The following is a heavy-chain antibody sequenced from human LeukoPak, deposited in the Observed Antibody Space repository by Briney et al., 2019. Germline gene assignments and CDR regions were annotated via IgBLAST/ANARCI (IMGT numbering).Heavy chain of an antibody. J-gene: IGHJ5*02. Sequence: SVKVSCKASGGTFSSYAISWVRQAPGQGLEWMGGIIPIFGTANYAQKFQGRVTITADKSTSTAYMELSRLRSDDTAVYYCARWIAVASYNWFDPWGQGTLVTVSS. CDR1: GGTFSSYA. CDR3: ARWIAVASYNWFDP. D-gene: IGHD6-19*01. CDR2: IIPIFGTA. V-gene: IGHV1-69*06.